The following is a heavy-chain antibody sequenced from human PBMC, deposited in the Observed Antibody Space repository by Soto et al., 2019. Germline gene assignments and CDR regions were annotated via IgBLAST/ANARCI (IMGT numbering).Heavy chain of an antibody. J-gene: IGHJ6*03. V-gene: IGHV4-4*02. CDR3: ARVGIAAGRSMAV. CDR1: SGSISSSNW. D-gene: IGHD6-25*01. CDR2: IYHSGST. Sequence: SETLSLTCAVSSGSISSSNWWSWVRQPPGKGLEWIGEIYHSGSTNYNPSLKSRVTISVDKSKNQFSLKLSSVTAADTAVYYCARVGIAAGRSMAVWGKGTTVTVSS.